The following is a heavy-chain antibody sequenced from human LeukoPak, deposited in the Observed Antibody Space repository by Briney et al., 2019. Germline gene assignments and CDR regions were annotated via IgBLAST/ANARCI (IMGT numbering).Heavy chain of an antibody. CDR3: AKNSRWGWLQSD. J-gene: IGHJ1*01. CDR1: GFIFSTYT. D-gene: IGHD5-24*01. CDR2: ISGGGGGT. V-gene: IGHV3-23*01. Sequence: GGSLRLSCAASGFIFSTYTMNWVRQAPGKGLEWVSAISGGGGGTYYADFVKGRFTVSRDNSNNRLYLQMNSLRAEDTAVYYCAKNSRWGWLQSDWGQGTLVTVSS.